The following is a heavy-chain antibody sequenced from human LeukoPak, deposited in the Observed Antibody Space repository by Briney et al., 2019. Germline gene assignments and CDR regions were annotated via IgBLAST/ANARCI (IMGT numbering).Heavy chain of an antibody. CDR1: GGTFSSYA. D-gene: IGHD3-10*01. V-gene: IGHV1-69*13. J-gene: IGHJ5*02. Sequence: ASVKVSCKASGGTFSSYAISWVRQAPGQGLEWMGGIIPIFGTANYAQKFQGRVTITADESTSTAYMELSSLRSEDTAVYYCARSSLVLGVTNWFDPWGQGTLVTVSS. CDR3: ARSSLVLGVTNWFDP. CDR2: IIPIFGTA.